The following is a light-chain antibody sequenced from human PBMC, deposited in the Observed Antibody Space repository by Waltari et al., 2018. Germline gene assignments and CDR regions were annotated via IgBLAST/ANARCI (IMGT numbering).Light chain of an antibody. J-gene: IGLJ1*01. V-gene: IGLV2-14*01. Sequence: QSALTQPASVSGSPGQSITISCSGTDSDVGAYDFVSWYQQHPGKAPHLIIYEVSNRPAGISNRFSASKSGTTASLTIPGLQAEDEADYYCSSYTTSSAPGVFGTGTRVTVL. CDR2: EVS. CDR3: SSYTTSSAPGV. CDR1: DSDVGAYDF.